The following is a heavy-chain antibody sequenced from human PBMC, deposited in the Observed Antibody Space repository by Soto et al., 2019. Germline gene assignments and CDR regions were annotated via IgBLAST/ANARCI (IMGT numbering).Heavy chain of an antibody. D-gene: IGHD2-21*01. CDR1: GFTFSNYG. V-gene: IGHV3-23*01. CDR3: AKEMIASTLADFFDY. J-gene: IGHJ4*02. CDR2: ISGSGDRA. Sequence: EVQLLESGGGLIQPGGSLRLSCGASGFTFSNYGMTWVRQAPGKGLEWVSTISGSGDRAFYADPVKGRFTISRDNSKNTLYLQMNSLSAEDTAMYYCAKEMIASTLADFFDYWGQGIRVTVSS.